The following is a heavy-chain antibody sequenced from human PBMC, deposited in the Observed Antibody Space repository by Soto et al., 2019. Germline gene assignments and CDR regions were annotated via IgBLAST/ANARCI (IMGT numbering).Heavy chain of an antibody. CDR3: ARDSRIRIPPSRYYDILTGQYRGAFGI. Sequence: SETLSLSCTVSGGSISSYYWSWIRQPPGKGLEWIGYIYYSGSTNYNPSLKSRVTISVDTSKNQFSLKLSSVTAADTAVYYCARDSRIRIPPSRYYDILTGQYRGAFGIWGQGTMVT. CDR2: IYYSGST. D-gene: IGHD3-9*01. CDR1: GGSISSYY. J-gene: IGHJ3*02. V-gene: IGHV4-59*01.